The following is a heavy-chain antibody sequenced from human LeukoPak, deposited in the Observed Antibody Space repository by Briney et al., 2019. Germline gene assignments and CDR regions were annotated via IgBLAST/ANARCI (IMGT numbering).Heavy chain of an antibody. CDR2: INPNSGGT. V-gene: IGHV1-2*02. J-gene: IGHJ4*02. CDR3: ARDQAGYCSGGSCYSVFV. CDR1: GYTFTGYY. D-gene: IGHD2-15*01. Sequence: ASVKVSCKASGYTFTGYYMHWVRQAPGQGLEWMGWINPNSGGTNYAQKFQGRVTMTRDTSISTAYMELSRLRPDDTAVYYCARDQAGYCSGGSCYSVFVWGQGTLVTVSS.